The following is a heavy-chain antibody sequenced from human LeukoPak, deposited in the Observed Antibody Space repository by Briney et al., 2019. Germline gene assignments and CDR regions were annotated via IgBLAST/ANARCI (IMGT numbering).Heavy chain of an antibody. Sequence: GGSLRLSCTVSGFTLCDSGLTCGGYPLRWVRQAPGKVLEWGGFIIPKPPRVTTEYAASVKGRFTISRDDSKGVAYLQMNRLKPEDTGIYYCTADFEMNAYAYYYYYMGVWGKGTTVIVSS. CDR2: IIPKPPRVTT. V-gene: IGHV3-49*04. CDR1: GFTLCDSGLTCGGYP. CDR3: TADFEMNAYAYYYYYMGV. J-gene: IGHJ6*03. D-gene: IGHD3-16*01.